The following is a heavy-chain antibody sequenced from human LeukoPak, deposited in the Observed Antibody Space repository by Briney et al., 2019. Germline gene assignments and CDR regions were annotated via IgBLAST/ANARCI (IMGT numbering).Heavy chain of an antibody. J-gene: IGHJ4*02. Sequence: SETLSLTCTVSGGSISSGDYYWGWIRQPPGKGLEWIGYIYYSGSTYYNPSLKSRVTISVDTSKNQFSLKLSSVTAADTAVYYCAREWSYYYFDYWGQGTLVTVSS. V-gene: IGHV4-30-4*08. CDR3: AREWSYYYFDY. CDR1: GGSISSGDYY. D-gene: IGHD1-26*01. CDR2: IYYSGST.